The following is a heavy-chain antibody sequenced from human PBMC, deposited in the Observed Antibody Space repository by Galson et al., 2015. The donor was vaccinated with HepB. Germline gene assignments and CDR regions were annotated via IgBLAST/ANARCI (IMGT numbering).Heavy chain of an antibody. D-gene: IGHD3-3*01. CDR1: GFTFSNAW. Sequence: SLRLSCAASGFTFSNAWMNWVRQAPGKGLEWVGRIKSKTDGGTTDYAAPVKGRFTISRDDSKNTLYLQMNSLKTEDTAVYYCTTEKYYDFWSGYYWFRGAFDIWGQGTMVTVSS. V-gene: IGHV3-15*07. CDR3: TTEKYYDFWSGYYWFRGAFDI. J-gene: IGHJ3*02. CDR2: IKSKTDGGTT.